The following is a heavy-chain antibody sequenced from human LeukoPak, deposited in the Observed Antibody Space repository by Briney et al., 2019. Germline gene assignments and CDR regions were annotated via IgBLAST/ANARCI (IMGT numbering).Heavy chain of an antibody. CDR1: GFTFTTYW. J-gene: IGHJ4*02. CDR3: AKDWAHLLYYFDY. D-gene: IGHD2-2*01. V-gene: IGHV3-7*03. CDR2: IKQDGSEK. Sequence: GGSLRLSCAASGFTFTTYWMSWIRQTPKKGLEWVAHIKQDGSEKYYVDSVKGRFSISRDNANNSLYLQLNSLRAEDTAVYYCAKDWAHLLYYFDYWGQGTLVTVSS.